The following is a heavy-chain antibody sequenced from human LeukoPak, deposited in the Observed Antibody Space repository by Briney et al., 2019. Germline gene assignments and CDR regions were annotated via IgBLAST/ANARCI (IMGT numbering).Heavy chain of an antibody. V-gene: IGHV4-59*12. CDR2: IYHSGST. CDR3: ARENGIAVAGRYFDY. D-gene: IGHD6-19*01. J-gene: IGHJ4*02. Sequence: SETLSLTCTVSGGSISSYYWSWIRQPPGKGLEWIGYIYHSGSTYYNPSLKSRVTISVDRSKNQFSLKLSSVTAADTAVYYCARENGIAVAGRYFDYWGQGTLVTVSS. CDR1: GGSISSYY.